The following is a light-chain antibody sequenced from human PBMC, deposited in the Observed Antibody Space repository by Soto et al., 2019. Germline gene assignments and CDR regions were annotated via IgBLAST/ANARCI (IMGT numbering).Light chain of an antibody. V-gene: IGKV1-39*01. J-gene: IGKJ3*01. CDR2: AAS. CDR3: QQSYSTPLFT. CDR1: QSIRNY. Sequence: DIQMTQSPSSLSASVGDRVTITCRASQSIRNYLNWYQQKPGKAPKLLIYAASSLQSGVPSRFSGGCSGKDFTLTINSLQPEEFATYYCQQSYSTPLFTFGPGTQVDIK.